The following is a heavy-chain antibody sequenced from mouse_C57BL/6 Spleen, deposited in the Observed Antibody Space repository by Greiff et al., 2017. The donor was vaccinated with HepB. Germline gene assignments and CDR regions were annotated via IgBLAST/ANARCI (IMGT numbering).Heavy chain of an antibody. CDR2: INPNNGGT. CDR1: GYTFTDYN. J-gene: IGHJ1*03. V-gene: IGHV1-22*01. Sequence: SGPELVKPGASVKMSCKASGYTFTDYNMHWVKQSHGKSLEWIGYINPNNGGTSYNQKFKGKATLTVNKSSSTAYMELRSLTSEDSAVYYCARKGMGYGSSYWYFDVWGTGTTVTVSS. D-gene: IGHD1-1*01. CDR3: ARKGMGYGSSYWYFDV.